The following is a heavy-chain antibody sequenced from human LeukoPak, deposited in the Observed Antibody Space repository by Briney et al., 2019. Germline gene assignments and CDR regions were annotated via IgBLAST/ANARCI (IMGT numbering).Heavy chain of an antibody. CDR2: ISGSGGSA. Sequence: GGSLRLSCAASAFTFSSYVMHWVRQAPGRGLEWVSSISGSGGSAYYTDSVKGRFTISRDNSKNTLYLQMNSLRAEDTAVYYCAKAPTSLPLSLYYFDYWGQGTLVTVSS. CDR1: AFTFSSYV. CDR3: AKAPTSLPLSLYYFDY. V-gene: IGHV3-23*01. J-gene: IGHJ4*02.